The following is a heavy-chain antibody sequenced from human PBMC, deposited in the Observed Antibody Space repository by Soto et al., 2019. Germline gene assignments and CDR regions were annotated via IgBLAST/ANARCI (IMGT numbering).Heavy chain of an antibody. D-gene: IGHD4-17*01. CDR1: RFTFSSYG. Sequence: GGSIQLSRASSRFTFSSYGMHWVRRAPGKGLEWVAVISYYGSNKYYADSVKGRFTISRDNSKNTLYLQMNSLRAEDTAVYYCAKDLSSYDYGDWGGGYYFDYWGQGTLVTVSS. J-gene: IGHJ4*02. V-gene: IGHV3-30*18. CDR3: AKDLSSYDYGDWGGGYYFDY. CDR2: ISYYGSNK.